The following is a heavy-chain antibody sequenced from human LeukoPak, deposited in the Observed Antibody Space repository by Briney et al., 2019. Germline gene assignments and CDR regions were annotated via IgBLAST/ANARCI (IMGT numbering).Heavy chain of an antibody. CDR1: GFTFSSYG. CDR2: ISYDGSNK. D-gene: IGHD3-3*01. CDR3: AKVLRFLEWLYPFDY. V-gene: IGHV3-30*18. Sequence: GGSLRLSCAASGFTFSSYGMHWVRQAPGKGLEWVAVISYDGSNKYYADSVKGRFTISRDNSKNTLYLQTNSLRAEDTAVYYCAKVLRFLEWLYPFDYWGQGTLVTVSS. J-gene: IGHJ4*02.